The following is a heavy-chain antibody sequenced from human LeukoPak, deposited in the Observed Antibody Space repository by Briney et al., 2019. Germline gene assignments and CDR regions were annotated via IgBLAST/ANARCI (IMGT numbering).Heavy chain of an antibody. J-gene: IGHJ4*02. D-gene: IGHD3-22*01. CDR3: ARTRWSRYYYDSSGYYYDY. Sequence: SETLSLTCTVSGGSISSGDYYWSWIRQPPGKGLEWIGYIYYSGSTYYNPSLKSRVTISVDTSKNQFSLKLSSVTAADTAVYYCARTRWSRYYYDSSGYYYDYWGQGTLVTVSS. V-gene: IGHV4-30-4*01. CDR2: IYYSGST. CDR1: GGSISSGDYY.